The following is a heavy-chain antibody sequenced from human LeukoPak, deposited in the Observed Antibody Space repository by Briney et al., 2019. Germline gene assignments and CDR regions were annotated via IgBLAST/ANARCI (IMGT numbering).Heavy chain of an antibody. CDR1: GFTFDDYA. D-gene: IGHD6-6*01. Sequence: PGRSLRLSCAASGFTFDDYAMHWVRQAPGNGLEWVSGISWNSGSIGYADSVKGRFTISRDNAKNSLYLQMNSLRAEDTALYYCAKVLSSAARLYYYGMDVWGQGTTVTVSS. J-gene: IGHJ6*02. V-gene: IGHV3-9*01. CDR3: AKVLSSAARLYYYGMDV. CDR2: ISWNSGSI.